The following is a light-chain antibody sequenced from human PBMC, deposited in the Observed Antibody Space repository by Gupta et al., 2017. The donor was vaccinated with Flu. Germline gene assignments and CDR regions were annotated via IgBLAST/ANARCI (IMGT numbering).Light chain of an antibody. Sequence: EIVLTQSPDTLSLSPGERATLSCRASQSVSSYLAWYQQKPGQAPRLLIYDASNRATGIPARFSGSGSGTDFTLTISSLEPEDFAVYYGQQRSNWPAFTFGPGTKVDIK. CDR3: QQRSNWPAFT. J-gene: IGKJ3*01. CDR1: QSVSSY. V-gene: IGKV3-11*01. CDR2: DAS.